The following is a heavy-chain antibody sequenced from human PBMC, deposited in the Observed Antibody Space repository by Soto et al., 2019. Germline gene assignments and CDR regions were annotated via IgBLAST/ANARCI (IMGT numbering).Heavy chain of an antibody. CDR3: ARARDYYDSSGYFRDAFDI. Sequence: GGSLRLSCAASGFTFSSYSMNWVRQAPGKGLEWVSSISSSSSYIYYADSVKGRFTISRDNAKNSLYLQMNSMRAEDTAVYYCARARDYYDSSGYFRDAFDIWGQGTMVTVSS. CDR1: GFTFSSYS. V-gene: IGHV3-21*01. J-gene: IGHJ3*02. CDR2: ISSSSSYI. D-gene: IGHD3-22*01.